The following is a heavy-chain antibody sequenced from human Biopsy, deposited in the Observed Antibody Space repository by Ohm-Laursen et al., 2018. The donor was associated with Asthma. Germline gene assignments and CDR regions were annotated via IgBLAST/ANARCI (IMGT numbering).Heavy chain of an antibody. Sequence: SGKVSCKSLGGTFNTYVIGWVRQAPGQGLEWMGGINSVFGTTTYPQKFQDRVTITADDSTSTVYMELSSLRSEDTAVYYCARKAGSCISRTCYSLDFWGQGTLDTVSS. J-gene: IGHJ4*02. CDR2: INSVFGTT. D-gene: IGHD2-2*01. CDR3: ARKAGSCISRTCYSLDF. V-gene: IGHV1-69*13. CDR1: GGTFNTYV.